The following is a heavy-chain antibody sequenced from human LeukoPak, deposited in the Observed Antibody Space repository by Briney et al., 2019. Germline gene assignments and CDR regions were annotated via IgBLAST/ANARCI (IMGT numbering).Heavy chain of an antibody. CDR3: AKEGVDEAVAGHGGFDP. Sequence: GGSLRLSCAASGFTFSSYGMHWVRQAPGKGLEWVAVISYDGSNKYYADSVKGRFTISRDNSKNTLYLQMNSLRAEDTAVYYCAKEGVDEAVAGHGGFDPWGQGILVTVSS. CDR1: GFTFSSYG. V-gene: IGHV3-30*18. J-gene: IGHJ5*02. CDR2: ISYDGSNK. D-gene: IGHD6-19*01.